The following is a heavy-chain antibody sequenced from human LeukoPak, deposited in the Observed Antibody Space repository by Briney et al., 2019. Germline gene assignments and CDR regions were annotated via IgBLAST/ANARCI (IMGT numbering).Heavy chain of an antibody. CDR2: INWNGGST. D-gene: IGHD2-15*01. CDR1: GFTFDDYG. Sequence: GGSLRLSCAASGFTFDDYGLSRVRQAPGKGLKWVSGINWNGGSTGYADSVRGRFTISRDNAENSLFLQMNSLRAEDTAFYYCARADCSGGSCYSGWYFDLWGRGTLVTVSS. J-gene: IGHJ2*01. V-gene: IGHV3-20*04. CDR3: ARADCSGGSCYSGWYFDL.